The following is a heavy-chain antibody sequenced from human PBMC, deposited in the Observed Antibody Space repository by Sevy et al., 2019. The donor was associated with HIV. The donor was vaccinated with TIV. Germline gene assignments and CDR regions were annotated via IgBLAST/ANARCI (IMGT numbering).Heavy chain of an antibody. V-gene: IGHV3-30-3*01. CDR3: ARDGGYSIKWYPLY. J-gene: IGHJ4*01. Sequence: GGSLRLSCAASGFAFSSHAMHWVRQAPGKGLEWVAVISYEGTQTFYAASVEGRFTISRDNSKNMLSLQINSLRPEDTAVYYCARDGGYSIKWYPLYWGHGTLFTVSS. D-gene: IGHD6-13*01. CDR1: GFAFSSHA. CDR2: ISYEGTQT.